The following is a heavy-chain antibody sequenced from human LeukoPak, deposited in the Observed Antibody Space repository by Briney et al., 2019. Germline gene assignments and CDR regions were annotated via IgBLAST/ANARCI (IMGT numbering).Heavy chain of an antibody. J-gene: IGHJ6*02. CDR3: AKEGGVHRSDGSCLQYSHAMDV. CDR1: GGTFSSYV. V-gene: IGHV1-69*05. D-gene: IGHD2-15*01. CDR2: IIPVFGSV. Sequence: SSVRVSCKASGGTFSSYVIDWVRQAPGQGLEWMGSIIPVFGSVNYAQIFQGRVTITTDESTGTAYMKLSSLRSEDTAVYYCAKEGGVHRSDGSCLQYSHAMDVWGQGTTVTVSS.